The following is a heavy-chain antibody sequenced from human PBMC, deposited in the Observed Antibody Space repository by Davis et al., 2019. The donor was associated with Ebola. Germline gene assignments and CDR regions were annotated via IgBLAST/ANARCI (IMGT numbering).Heavy chain of an antibody. V-gene: IGHV4-30-2*01. CDR3: ALGYCSGGSCYNYFDY. D-gene: IGHD2-15*01. J-gene: IGHJ4*02. CDR1: GGSINSGEYS. CDR2: IYHSGST. Sequence: SETLSLTCAVSGGSINSGEYSWTWIRQPPGKGLEWIGYIYHSGSTDYNPSLKSRVTISIDRSKNQFSLRLTSVTAADTAVYYCALGYCSGGSCYNYFDYWGQGTLVTVSS.